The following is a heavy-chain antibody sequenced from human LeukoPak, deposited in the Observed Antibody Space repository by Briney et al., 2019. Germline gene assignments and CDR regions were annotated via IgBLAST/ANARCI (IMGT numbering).Heavy chain of an antibody. J-gene: IGHJ4*02. D-gene: IGHD3-9*01. Sequence: PGGSLRLSCAASGFTFSSYAMSWVRQAPGKGLEWVSAISSSGGSTYYADSVKGRFTISRDNSKNTLYLQMNSLRAEDTAVYYCSRHDFDWLFYYFYYWGQGTLVTVSS. CDR1: GFTFSSYA. V-gene: IGHV3-23*01. CDR2: ISSSGGST. CDR3: SRHDFDWLFYYFYY.